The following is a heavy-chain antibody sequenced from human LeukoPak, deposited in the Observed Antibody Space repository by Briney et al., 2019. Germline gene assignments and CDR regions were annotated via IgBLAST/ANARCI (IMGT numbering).Heavy chain of an antibody. Sequence: SVKVSCKASGGTFSSYAISWVRQAPGQGLEWMGGIIPIFGTANYAQKFQGRVTITADESTSTAYMELSSLRSEDTAVYYCARGRLRFKWDDAFDIWGQGTMVSVSS. CDR2: IIPIFGTA. D-gene: IGHD3-3*01. V-gene: IGHV1-69*13. CDR3: ARGRLRFKWDDAFDI. CDR1: GGTFSSYA. J-gene: IGHJ3*02.